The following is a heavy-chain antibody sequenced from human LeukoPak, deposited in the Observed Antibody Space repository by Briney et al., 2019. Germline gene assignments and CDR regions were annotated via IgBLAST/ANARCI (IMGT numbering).Heavy chain of an antibody. V-gene: IGHV1-24*01. J-gene: IGHJ4*02. CDR1: GYTLTELS. Sequence: ASVKVSCKVSGYTLTELSMHWVRQAPGKGLEWMGGFDPEEGVIVYAQKLQGRVTMTEDTSTDTAFIELSSLRSDDTAVYYCASHDFWSGSDYWGQGTLVTVSS. CDR2: FDPEEGVI. CDR3: ASHDFWSGSDY. D-gene: IGHD3-3*01.